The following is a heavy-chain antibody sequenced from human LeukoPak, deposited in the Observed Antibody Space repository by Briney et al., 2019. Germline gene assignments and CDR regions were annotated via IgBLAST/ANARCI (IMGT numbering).Heavy chain of an antibody. CDR3: ARASFGGYYDSSGYLYYYYCYMDV. Sequence: SETLSLTCTVSGGSISSYYWSWIRHPPGKGLEWIGYIYYSGSTNYNPSLKSRVTISVDTSKNQFSLKLSSVTAADTAVYYCARASFGGYYDSSGYLYYYYCYMDVWGKGTTVTVSS. D-gene: IGHD3-22*01. CDR1: GGSISSYY. J-gene: IGHJ6*03. V-gene: IGHV4-59*01. CDR2: IYYSGST.